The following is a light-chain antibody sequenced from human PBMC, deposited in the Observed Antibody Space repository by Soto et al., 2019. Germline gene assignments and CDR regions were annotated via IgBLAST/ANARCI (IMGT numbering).Light chain of an antibody. CDR3: QQYNNSPFS. V-gene: IGKV3-15*01. CDR2: DAS. CDR1: QGLPTS. J-gene: IGKJ5*01. Sequence: EIVMTQSPAPLSVSPWERATLSCRAGQGLPTSFAWYQHKSGQSPKLLIYDASIMATGVPARFSGTGSETDFTLTISGLQPEDSAVYFCQQYNNSPFSFGEGTRLEIK.